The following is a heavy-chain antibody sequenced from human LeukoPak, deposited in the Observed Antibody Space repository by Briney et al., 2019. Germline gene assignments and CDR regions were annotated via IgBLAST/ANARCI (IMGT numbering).Heavy chain of an antibody. CDR1: DGSISGYY. V-gene: IGHV4-4*07. Sequence: PSDTLSLTCTVSDGSISGYYWSWIRQPAGKGLEWIGRIYSSGTTNYNPSLKSRVTMSMDTSKNQFSLNLNSVTAADTAVYYCARRNWNYWYFDLWGRGTLVTVSS. J-gene: IGHJ2*01. D-gene: IGHD1-20*01. CDR3: ARRNWNYWYFDL. CDR2: IYSSGTT.